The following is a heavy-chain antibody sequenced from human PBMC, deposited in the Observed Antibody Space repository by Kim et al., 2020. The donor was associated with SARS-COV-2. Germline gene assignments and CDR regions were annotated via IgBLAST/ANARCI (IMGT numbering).Heavy chain of an antibody. V-gene: IGHV3-30*04. CDR2: ISYDGSNK. D-gene: IGHD3-22*01. J-gene: IGHJ4*02. CDR3: ARDRRPHYYDSSGYDFLWDY. Sequence: GGSLRLSCAASGFTFSSYAMHWVRQAPGKGLEWVAVISYDGSNKYYADSVKGRFTISRDNSKNTLYLQMNSLRAEDTAVYYCARDRRPHYYDSSGYDFLWDYWGQGTLVTVSS. CDR1: GFTFSSYA.